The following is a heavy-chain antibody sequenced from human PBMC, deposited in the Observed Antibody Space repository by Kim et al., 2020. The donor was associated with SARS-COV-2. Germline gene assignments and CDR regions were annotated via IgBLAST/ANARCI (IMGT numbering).Heavy chain of an antibody. CDR2: IYYSGST. V-gene: IGHV4-59*13. CDR1: GGSISSYY. Sequence: SETLSLTCTVSGGSISSYYWSWIRQPPGKGLEWIGYIYYSGSTNYNPSLKSRVTISVDTSKNQFSLKLSSVTAADTAVYYCAREGYCSSTSCHQFDPWGQGTLVTVSS. J-gene: IGHJ5*02. D-gene: IGHD2-2*01. CDR3: AREGYCSSTSCHQFDP.